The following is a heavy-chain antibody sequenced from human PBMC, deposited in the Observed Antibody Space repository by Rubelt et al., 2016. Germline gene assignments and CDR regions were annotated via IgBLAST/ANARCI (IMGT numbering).Heavy chain of an antibody. CDR1: GFTVRSSY. CDR2: INSDGSNT. CDR3: ARGRTTRSTSRTFDY. J-gene: IGHJ4*02. V-gene: IGHV3-74*02. Sequence: EVQLVESGGGLIQPGGSLRLSCAASGFTVRSSYMSWVRQAPGKGLEWVSRINSDGSNTTYADSVKGRFTISRDNAKNTQDRVMNSRSAEDTSMYYCARGRTTRSTSRTFDYWGQGILVTVSS. D-gene: IGHD2-2*01.